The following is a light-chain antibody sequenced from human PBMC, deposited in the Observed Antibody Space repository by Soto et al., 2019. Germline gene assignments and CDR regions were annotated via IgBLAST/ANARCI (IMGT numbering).Light chain of an antibody. CDR2: GAS. J-gene: IGKJ2*01. Sequence: EIVLTQSPGTLSLSPGERATLSCRASQSVNSKYLAWYQQKPGQAPRLLIYGASNSAPGIPDRFSGSGSGTDFTLTINRLELEDFAVYSCQQYGSSPMYTFGQGTKLEIK. CDR1: QSVNSKY. CDR3: QQYGSSPMYT. V-gene: IGKV3-20*01.